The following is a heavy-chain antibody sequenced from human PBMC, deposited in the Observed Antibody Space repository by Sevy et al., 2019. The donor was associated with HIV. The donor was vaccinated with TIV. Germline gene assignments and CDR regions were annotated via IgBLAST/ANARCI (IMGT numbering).Heavy chain of an antibody. D-gene: IGHD2-2*01. V-gene: IGHV4-31*03. Sequence: SETLSLTCTVSGGSISSGGYYWNWIRQHPGKGLEWIGYIYYSGSTYYNPSLKSRVTISVDTSKNQFSLKLSSVTAADTAVYYCAREGGLKVVVNAFDIWGQGTMVTVSS. CDR2: IYYSGST. CDR1: GGSISSGGYY. CDR3: AREGGLKVVVNAFDI. J-gene: IGHJ3*02.